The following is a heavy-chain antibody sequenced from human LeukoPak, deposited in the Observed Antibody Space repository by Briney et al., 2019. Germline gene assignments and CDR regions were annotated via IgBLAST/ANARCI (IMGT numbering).Heavy chain of an antibody. CDR3: ARGPLSRYCSGGSCSDTAMVLVFDY. V-gene: IGHV1-69*05. J-gene: IGHJ4*02. Sequence: SVKVSCXASGGTFSSYAISWVRQAPGQGLEWMGRIIPIFGTANYAQKFQGRVTITTDESTSTAYMELSSLRSEDTAVYYCARGPLSRYCSGGSCSDTAMVLVFDYWGQGTLVTVSS. CDR1: GGTFSSYA. D-gene: IGHD2-15*01. CDR2: IIPIFGTA.